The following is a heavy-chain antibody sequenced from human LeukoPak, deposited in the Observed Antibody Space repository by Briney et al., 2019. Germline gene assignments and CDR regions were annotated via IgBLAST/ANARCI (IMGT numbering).Heavy chain of an antibody. J-gene: IGHJ6*03. CDR3: ARETVVAAIVTYYYYYYMDV. Sequence: KPSETLSLTCTVSGGSISSYYWSWIRQPAGKGLEWIGRIYTSGSTNYNPSLKSRVTTSVDTSKNQFSLKLSSVTAADMAVYYCARETVVAAIVTYYYYYYMDVWGKGTTVTVSS. V-gene: IGHV4-4*07. CDR2: IYTSGST. CDR1: GGSISSYY. D-gene: IGHD2-15*01.